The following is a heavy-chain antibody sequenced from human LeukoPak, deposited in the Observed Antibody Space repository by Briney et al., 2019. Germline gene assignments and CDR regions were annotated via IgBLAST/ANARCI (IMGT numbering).Heavy chain of an antibody. J-gene: IGHJ4*02. D-gene: IGHD2/OR15-2a*01. CDR2: IYTGGST. Sequence: QPGGSLRLSCAASGFTVSSSYMNWVRQAPGKGLEWVSVIYTGGSTYYADSVKGRFTISRDNSKNTLYLQMNSLRAEDTAVYYCARDANKKNYFDCWGQGTLVTVFS. CDR1: GFTVSSSY. CDR3: ARDANKKNYFDC. V-gene: IGHV3-53*01.